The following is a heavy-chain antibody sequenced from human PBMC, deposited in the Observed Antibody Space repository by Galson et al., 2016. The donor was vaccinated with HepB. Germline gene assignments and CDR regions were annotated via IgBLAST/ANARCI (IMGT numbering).Heavy chain of an antibody. CDR1: GFTFSSYN. CDR2: ISGSGSYL. CDR3: ARSPRIQVWRRYDFFEY. J-gene: IGHJ4*02. V-gene: IGHV3-21*01. D-gene: IGHD3-16*01. Sequence: SLRLSCAASGFTFSSYNMNWVRQAPEKGLEWVSSISGSGSYLYYADVVKGRFTIPRDNAKNSLYLQMKRLRAEDTAVYYCARSPRIQVWRRYDFFEYWGQGSLVTVSS.